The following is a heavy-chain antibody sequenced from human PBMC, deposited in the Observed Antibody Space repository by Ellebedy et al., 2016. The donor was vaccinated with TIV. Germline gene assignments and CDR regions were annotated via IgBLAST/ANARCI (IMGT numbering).Heavy chain of an antibody. CDR3: ARGPATMVQNTNWFDP. CDR1: GYSFTSYW. J-gene: IGHJ5*02. V-gene: IGHV5-51*01. D-gene: IGHD3-10*01. Sequence: GESLKISXKGSGYSFTSYWIDWVRQMPGKGLEWMGIIYPGDSDTNYSPSFQGHVTISADKSISTAYLQWSSLKASDTAMYYCARGPATMVQNTNWFDPWGQGTLVTVSS. CDR2: IYPGDSDT.